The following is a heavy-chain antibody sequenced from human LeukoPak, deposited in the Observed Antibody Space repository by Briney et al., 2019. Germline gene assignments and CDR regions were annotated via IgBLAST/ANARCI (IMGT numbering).Heavy chain of an antibody. CDR1: GGSISSHY. V-gene: IGHV4-59*11. D-gene: IGHD3-10*01. Sequence: SETLSLTCIVSGGSISSHYWSWIRQPPGKGLEWIGYIYYTGSTNYNPSLRSRVTISVDTSKNQFSLRLISVTAADTAVYYCASDRADYGSGSLREPGWFDPWGQGTLVTVSS. J-gene: IGHJ5*02. CDR2: IYYTGST. CDR3: ASDRADYGSGSLREPGWFDP.